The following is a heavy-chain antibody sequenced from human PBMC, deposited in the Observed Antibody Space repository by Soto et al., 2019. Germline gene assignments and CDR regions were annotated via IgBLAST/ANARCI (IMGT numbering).Heavy chain of an antibody. CDR1: GGTLNKHA. J-gene: IGHJ3*01. CDR2: VIPKFGIP. V-gene: IGHV1-69*01. D-gene: IGHD6-19*01. CDR3: ARGGTSGWLKGAYDV. Sequence: QVQLVQSGAEVKKPGSSVKVSCRASGGTLNKHAITWVRRAPGLGLEWLGGVIPKFGIPNYPQKIQGRVPINADDSTHTSHMELNSLTSDDTAVYYCARGGTSGWLKGAYDVWGQGTMVTVSS.